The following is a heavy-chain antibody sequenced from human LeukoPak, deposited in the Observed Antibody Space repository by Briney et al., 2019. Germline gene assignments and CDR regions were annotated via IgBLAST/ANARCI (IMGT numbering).Heavy chain of an antibody. J-gene: IGHJ4*02. CDR1: GFSFGGYA. CDR2: ISSSGATT. Sequence: PGGSLRLSCAASGFSFGGYAMAWVRQAPRKGLEWVSSISSSGATTNYADSVKGRFTISRDNSRDTLDLQMNSLRVEDTAVYYCAKDRAGYNVKGSDYWGQGTLVTVSS. CDR3: AKDRAGYNVKGSDY. D-gene: IGHD5-24*01. V-gene: IGHV3-23*01.